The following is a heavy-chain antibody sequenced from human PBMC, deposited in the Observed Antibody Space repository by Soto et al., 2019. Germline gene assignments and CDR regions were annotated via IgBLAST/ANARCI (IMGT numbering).Heavy chain of an antibody. V-gene: IGHV4-31*03. CDR2: IYYSGST. Sequence: QVQLQESGPGLVKPSQTLSLTCTVSGGSISSGGYYWSWIRQHPGKGLEWIGYIYYSGSTYYNTSLKSRVTISVDTSKNQFSLKLRSVTAADTAVYYCARVLRSYGEPGYFDYCGQGTLITVSS. CDR1: GGSISSGGYY. J-gene: IGHJ4*02. D-gene: IGHD5-18*01. CDR3: ARVLRSYGEPGYFDY.